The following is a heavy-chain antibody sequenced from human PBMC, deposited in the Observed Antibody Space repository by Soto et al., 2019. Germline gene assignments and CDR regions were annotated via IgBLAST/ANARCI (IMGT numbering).Heavy chain of an antibody. CDR2: IYYSGST. J-gene: IGHJ5*02. V-gene: IGHV4-59*08. CDR3: ARQPVNYDFWSGYTASPGSRDWFDP. D-gene: IGHD3-3*01. CDR1: GGSISSYY. Sequence: SETLSLTCTVSGGSISSYYWSWIRQPPGKGLEWIGYIYYSGSTNYNPSLKSRVTISVDTSKNQFSLKLSSVTAADTAVYYCARQPVNYDFWSGYTASPGSRDWFDPWGQGTLVTVSS.